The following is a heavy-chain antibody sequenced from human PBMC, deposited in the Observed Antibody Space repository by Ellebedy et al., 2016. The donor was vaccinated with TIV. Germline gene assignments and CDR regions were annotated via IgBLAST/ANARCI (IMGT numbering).Heavy chain of an antibody. J-gene: IGHJ6*03. V-gene: IGHV1-2*02. CDR2: INPDNGGT. D-gene: IGHD2-21*02. CDR3: ARDRLTYGYYYMDV. CDR1: GYSFSDYY. Sequence: ASVKVSCKASGYSFSDYYIHWVRQAPGQGLEWMGWINPDNGGTHCAQKFQGRATMTRDTSISTAYMGLSYLRSEDTAVYYCARDRLTYGYYYMDVWGKGTTVTVSS.